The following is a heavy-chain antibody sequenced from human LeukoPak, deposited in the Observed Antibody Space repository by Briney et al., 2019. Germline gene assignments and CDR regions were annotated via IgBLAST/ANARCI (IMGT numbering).Heavy chain of an antibody. CDR2: IYYSGST. V-gene: IGHV4-31*03. CDR1: GGSISSGGYY. Sequence: PSETLSLTCTVSGGSISSGGYYWSWIRQHPGKGLEWIGYIYYSGSTYYNPSLKRRVIITVDTSKNQFSLKLSSVTAADTAVYYCARRAGSSSGDNWFDPWGQGTLVTVSS. J-gene: IGHJ5*02. D-gene: IGHD3-22*01. CDR3: ARRAGSSSGDNWFDP.